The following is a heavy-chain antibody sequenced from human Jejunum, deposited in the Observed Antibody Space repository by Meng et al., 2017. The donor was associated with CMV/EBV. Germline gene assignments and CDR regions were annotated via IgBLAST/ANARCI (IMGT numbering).Heavy chain of an antibody. CDR1: RFTFRNYA. CDR3: ARGAPWTDYDY. Sequence: CPAPRFTFRNYAIVWVRQTPGKGLEWVSGIGASGGSTYYADSVKGRFTISRDNINNILYLQMHSLRADDTAVYYCARGAPWTDYDYWGQGTLVTVSS. V-gene: IGHV3-23*01. CDR2: IGASGGST. J-gene: IGHJ4*02. D-gene: IGHD3-16*01.